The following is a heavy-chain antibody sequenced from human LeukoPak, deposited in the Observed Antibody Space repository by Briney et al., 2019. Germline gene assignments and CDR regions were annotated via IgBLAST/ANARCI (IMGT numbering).Heavy chain of an antibody. CDR2: INHSGST. Sequence: SETLSLTCAVYGGSFSGYYWSWIRQPPGKGLEWIGEINHSGSTNYNPSLKSRVTISVDTSKNQFSLKLSSVTAADTAVYYCARLWRGCDYWGQGTLVTVSS. CDR1: GGSFSGYY. CDR3: ARLWRGCDY. V-gene: IGHV4-34*01. J-gene: IGHJ4*02. D-gene: IGHD2-21*01.